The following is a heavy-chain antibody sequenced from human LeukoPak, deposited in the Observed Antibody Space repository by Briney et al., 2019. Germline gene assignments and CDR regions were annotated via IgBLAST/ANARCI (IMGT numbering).Heavy chain of an antibody. Sequence: PSETLSLTCTVSGGSISSYYWSWIRQPPGKGLEWIGYIYTRGSTNYNPSLKSRVTISVDTSKDQFSLKLSSVTAADTAVYYCARTLGSSGWYLHWFDPWGQGTLVTVSS. CDR1: GGSISSYY. J-gene: IGHJ5*02. D-gene: IGHD6-19*01. V-gene: IGHV4-4*09. CDR3: ARTLGSSGWYLHWFDP. CDR2: IYTRGST.